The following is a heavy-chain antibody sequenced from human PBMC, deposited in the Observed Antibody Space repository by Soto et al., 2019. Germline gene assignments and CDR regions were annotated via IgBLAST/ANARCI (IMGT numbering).Heavy chain of an antibody. CDR2: FDPEDGET. J-gene: IGHJ4*02. V-gene: IGHV1-24*01. D-gene: IGHD3-22*01. Sequence: ASVKVSCKVSGYTLTELSMHWVRQAPGKGLEWMGGFDPEDGETIYAQKFQGRVTMTEDTSTDTAYMELSSLRSEDTAVYYCATDLYYDSSGSDFDYWGQGTLVTVSS. CDR1: GYTLTELS. CDR3: ATDLYYDSSGSDFDY.